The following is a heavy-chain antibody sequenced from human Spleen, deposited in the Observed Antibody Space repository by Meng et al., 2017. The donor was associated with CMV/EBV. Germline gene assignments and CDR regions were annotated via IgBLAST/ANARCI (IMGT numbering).Heavy chain of an antibody. CDR1: CLSLINSGVA. V-gene: IGHV2-5*01. Sequence: CSFCCLSLINSGVAVGWIRQPRGKALEWPALIYSNDHKVYSTSLRSRLTITKDTSKNQVVLTMTNMDPVDTATYYCVHRYSGSFDYWGQGTLVTVSS. J-gene: IGHJ4*02. CDR2: IYSNDHK. D-gene: IGHD2-21*01. CDR3: VHRYSGSFDY.